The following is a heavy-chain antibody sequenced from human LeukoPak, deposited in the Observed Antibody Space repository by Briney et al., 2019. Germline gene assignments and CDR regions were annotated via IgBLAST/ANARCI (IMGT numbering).Heavy chain of an antibody. Sequence: SETLSLTCTVSGGSISSGGYYWSWIRQHPGKGLEWIGYIYYSGSTYYNPSLKSRVTISVDTSKNQFSLKLSSVTAADTAVYYCARGNRYSSGWYVFGYWGQGTLVTVSS. CDR2: IYYSGST. CDR1: GGSISSGGYY. J-gene: IGHJ4*02. CDR3: ARGNRYSSGWYVFGY. D-gene: IGHD6-19*01. V-gene: IGHV4-31*03.